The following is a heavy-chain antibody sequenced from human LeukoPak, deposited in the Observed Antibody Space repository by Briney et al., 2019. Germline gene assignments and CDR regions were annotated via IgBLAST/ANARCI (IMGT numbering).Heavy chain of an antibody. CDR3: ACNLFSWHPKTYGMDV. J-gene: IGHJ6*02. CDR1: GGTFSSSA. D-gene: IGHD6-13*01. Sequence: SVTVSCTASGGTFSSSAISWVRQAPGQGLEWMGGIIPIFGTANYAQKFQGRVSITAHESTSTAYLELSSLRSEDTAVYYCACNLFSWHPKTYGMDVWGQGTTVTVSS. V-gene: IGHV1-69*13. CDR2: IIPIFGTA.